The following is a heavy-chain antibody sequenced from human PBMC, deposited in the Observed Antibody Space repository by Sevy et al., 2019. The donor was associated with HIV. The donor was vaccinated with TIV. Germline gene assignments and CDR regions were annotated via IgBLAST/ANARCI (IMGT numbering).Heavy chain of an antibody. CDR2: IWYDASNK. CDR1: GFTFSIYG. CDR3: ARDTNYDISGGLDY. V-gene: IGHV3-33*01. Sequence: GGSLRLSCAASGFTFSIYGMHWVRQAPGKGLEWLAVIWYDASNKYYADSVKGRFTISRDNSKNTLYLKMNSLRAEDTAIYYCARDTNYDISGGLDYWGQGTLVTVSS. J-gene: IGHJ4*02. D-gene: IGHD3-9*01.